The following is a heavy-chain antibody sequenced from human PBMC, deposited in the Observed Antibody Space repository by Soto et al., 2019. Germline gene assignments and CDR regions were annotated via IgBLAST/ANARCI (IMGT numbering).Heavy chain of an antibody. CDR1: GGSISSYY. Sequence: PSETLFLTCTVSGGSISSYYWSWIRQPPGKGLEWIGYIYYSGSTNYNPSLKSRVTISVDTSKNQFSLKLSSVTAADTAMYYCARNGDCTRPGCIVGWFDPWGPGTLVTVSS. CDR2: IYYSGST. J-gene: IGHJ5*02. V-gene: IGHV4-59*12. D-gene: IGHD2-8*01. CDR3: ARNGDCTRPGCIVGWFDP.